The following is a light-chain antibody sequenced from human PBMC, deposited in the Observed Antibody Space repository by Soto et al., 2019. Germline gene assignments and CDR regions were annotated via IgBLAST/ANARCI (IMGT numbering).Light chain of an antibody. CDR1: QSVSSY. J-gene: IGKJ4*01. CDR2: GTS. V-gene: IGKV3-20*01. CDR3: QQYGSSPFT. Sequence: EIVLTQSPATLSLSPWERATLSCRASQSVSSYLAWYQQRPGQAPRLLIYGTSSRATGIPDRFSGSGSGTDFTLTISRLEPEDFAVYYCQQYGSSPFTFGGGTKVDIK.